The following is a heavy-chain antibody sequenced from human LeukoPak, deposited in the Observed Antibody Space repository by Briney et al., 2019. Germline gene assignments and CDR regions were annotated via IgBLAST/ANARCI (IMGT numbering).Heavy chain of an antibody. V-gene: IGHV3-33*03. D-gene: IGHD6-13*01. Sequence: GGSLRLSCAASGFTFSSYGMHGVREAPGEGGEGVSVICYDGSNKYYADSVKRRFTLSRDNAKNSLSLQMSSLRAEDTAVYYCVGRRTSAAGNFWGQGTLVTVSS. CDR2: ICYDGSNK. CDR1: GFTFSSYG. CDR3: VGRRTSAAGNF. J-gene: IGHJ4*02.